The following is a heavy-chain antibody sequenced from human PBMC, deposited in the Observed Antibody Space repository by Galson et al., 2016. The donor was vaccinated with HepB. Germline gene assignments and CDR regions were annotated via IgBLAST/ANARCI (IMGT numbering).Heavy chain of an antibody. CDR3: ARGIAVEPSANWFDP. V-gene: IGHV1-18*01. J-gene: IGHJ5*02. D-gene: IGHD2-2*01. CDR1: GYTFTNYG. Sequence: QSGAEVKKPGASVKVSCKASGYTFTNYGISWVRQAPGQGLEWMGWISAGNGNTKYSQKFQGRVTITRDTSASTAYMELTSLTSEDTAVYYCARGIAVEPSANWFDPWGQGSLVTVSS. CDR2: ISAGNGNT.